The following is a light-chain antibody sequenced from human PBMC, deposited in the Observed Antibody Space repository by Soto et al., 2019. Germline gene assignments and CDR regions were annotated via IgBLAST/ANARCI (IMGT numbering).Light chain of an antibody. CDR1: SSDVGGFNS. Sequence: QSVLTQPASVSGSPGQSITISCTGTSSDVGGFNSVSWYQLRPGTAPKLILYDVVDRPSGVSYRFSGSKSGNTASLTISGLQAADEADYFCSSYTRTITNVFVSGTKVTVL. V-gene: IGLV2-14*03. CDR2: DVV. J-gene: IGLJ1*01. CDR3: SSYTRTITNV.